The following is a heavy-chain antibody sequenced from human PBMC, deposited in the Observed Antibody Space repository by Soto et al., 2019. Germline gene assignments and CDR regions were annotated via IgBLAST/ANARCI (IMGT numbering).Heavy chain of an antibody. Sequence: SETLSLTCTVSGGSISSGDYYWSWIRQPPGKGLEWIGYIYYGGSTYYNPSLKSRVTISVDTSKNQFSLKLSSVTAADTAVYYCARDSLGGHYYYYYGMDVWGQGTTVTVSS. V-gene: IGHV4-30-4*01. CDR3: ARDSLGGHYYYYYGMDV. CDR1: GGSISSGDYY. J-gene: IGHJ6*02. CDR2: IYYGGST.